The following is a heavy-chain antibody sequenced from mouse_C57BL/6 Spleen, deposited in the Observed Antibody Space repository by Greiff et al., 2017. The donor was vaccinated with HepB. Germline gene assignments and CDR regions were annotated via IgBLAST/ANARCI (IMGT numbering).Heavy chain of an antibody. V-gene: IGHV14-3*01. CDR1: GFNIKNTY. CDR2: IDPANGNT. CDR3: AGGAYYYGDGGYFDY. D-gene: IGHD1-1*01. J-gene: IGHJ2*01. Sequence: EVQLQQSVAELVRPGASVKLSCTASGFNIKNTYMHWVKQRPEQGLEWIGRIDPANGNTKYAPKFQGKATITADTSSNTAYLQLSSLTSEDTVIYYCAGGAYYYGDGGYFDYWGQSTTLTVSS.